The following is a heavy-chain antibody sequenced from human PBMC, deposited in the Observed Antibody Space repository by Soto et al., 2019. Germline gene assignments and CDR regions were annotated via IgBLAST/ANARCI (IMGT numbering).Heavy chain of an antibody. CDR1: GFTFRNYD. Sequence: EVQLVESGGGLVQPGGSLRLSCEASGFTFRNYDMHWVRQGTGKGLEWVSGSSAAGDPDYADSVEGRFTISRENAQNSFFLQMNSLRVGDTAVYYCARTVRDFYCLDVWGQGTTVIVSS. J-gene: IGHJ6*02. CDR2: SSAAGDP. CDR3: ARTVRDFYCLDV. V-gene: IGHV3-13*05.